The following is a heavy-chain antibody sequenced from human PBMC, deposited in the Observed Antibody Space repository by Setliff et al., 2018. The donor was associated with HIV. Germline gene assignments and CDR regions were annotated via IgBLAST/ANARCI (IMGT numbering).Heavy chain of an antibody. CDR3: SSPGPGHGYSYGYFDY. CDR1: GGTFSSYA. D-gene: IGHD5-18*01. J-gene: IGHJ4*02. CDR2: IIPIFGTA. Sequence: GASVKVSCKASGGTFSSYAISWVRQAPGQGLEWMGGIIPIFGTANYAQKFQGRVTITTDESTSTAYMELSGLRSEDTAVYYCSSPGPGHGYSYGYFDYWGQGTLVTVSS. V-gene: IGHV1-69*05.